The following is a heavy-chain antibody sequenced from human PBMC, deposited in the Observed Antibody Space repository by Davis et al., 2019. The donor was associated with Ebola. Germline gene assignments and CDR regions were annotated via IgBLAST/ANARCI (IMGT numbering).Heavy chain of an antibody. CDR2: ISGSGDST. J-gene: IGHJ5*02. CDR3: AKIVVDTYNWFDP. CDR1: GFTFSSYG. D-gene: IGHD2-21*01. V-gene: IGHV3-23*01. Sequence: GESLKISCAASGFTFSSYGMHWVRQAPGKGLEWVSVISGSGDSTYYADPVKGRFTISRDNSKNTLYLQMNSLRAEDTAVYYCAKIVVDTYNWFDPWGQGTLVTVSS.